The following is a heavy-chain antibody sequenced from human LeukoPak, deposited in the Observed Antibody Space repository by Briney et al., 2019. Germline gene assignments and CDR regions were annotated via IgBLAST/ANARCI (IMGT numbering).Heavy chain of an antibody. Sequence: SDTLSLTCSVSGGSISSYYWSWIRQPPGKGLEWIGYIYYSGSTNYNPSLKSRVTISVDTSKNQFSLKLSSVTAADTAVYYCVREGGPWYYFDYWGQGTLVTVSS. CDR3: VREGGPWYYFDY. V-gene: IGHV4-59*01. CDR1: GGSISSYY. D-gene: IGHD2-8*02. J-gene: IGHJ4*02. CDR2: IYYSGST.